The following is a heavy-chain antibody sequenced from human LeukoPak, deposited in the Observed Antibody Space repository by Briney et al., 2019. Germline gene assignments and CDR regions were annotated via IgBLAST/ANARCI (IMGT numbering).Heavy chain of an antibody. CDR1: GFTFRNYV. V-gene: IGHV3-30-3*01. J-gene: IGHJ4*02. CDR2: TSSDLNVK. CDR3: AREGYYGSGSPPSLYFDY. Sequence: GGSLRLSCAASGFTFRNYVIHWVRQAPGKGLEWVAVTSSDLNVKSYADSVKGRFTISRDNSRSTLYLQMNSLRPEDTAIYYCAREGYYGSGSPPSLYFDYWGQGTLVTVSS. D-gene: IGHD3-10*01.